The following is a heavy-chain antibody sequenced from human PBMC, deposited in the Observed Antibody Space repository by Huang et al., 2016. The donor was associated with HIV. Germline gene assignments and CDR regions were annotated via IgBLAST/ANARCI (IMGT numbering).Heavy chain of an antibody. CDR1: GYTFTDYL. J-gene: IGHJ4*02. CDR3: STSGEFYDSSGVLDY. D-gene: IGHD3-22*01. V-gene: IGHV1-2*02. Sequence: QVHLVQSGAEGKKPGASVRVSCKASGYTFTDYLLHWVRQAPGQGLEWMGWINPNRGDTNNAQKCQDRVTMTRDTFINTAYMELRRLTSDDTAVYYCSTSGEFYDSSGVLDYWGQGTLVIVST. CDR2: INPNRGDT.